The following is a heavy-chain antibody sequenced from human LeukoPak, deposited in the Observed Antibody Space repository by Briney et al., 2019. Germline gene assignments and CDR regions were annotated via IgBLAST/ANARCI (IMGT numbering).Heavy chain of an antibody. CDR1: GYSFTSYW. J-gene: IGHJ4*02. Sequence: GESLKISCKASGYSFTSYWIGWVRQMPGKGLEWMGVIYPGDSDTRYSPSFQGQVTISADKSMSTAYLQWSSLKASDTAMYYCATTGPEYSSSWYLHFWGQGTLVTVSS. CDR3: ATTGPEYSSSWYLHF. V-gene: IGHV5-51*01. CDR2: IYPGDSDT. D-gene: IGHD6-13*01.